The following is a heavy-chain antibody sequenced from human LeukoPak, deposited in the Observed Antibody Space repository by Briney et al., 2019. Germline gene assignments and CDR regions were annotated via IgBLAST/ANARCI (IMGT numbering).Heavy chain of an antibody. J-gene: IGHJ5*01. CDR2: ISSSSTTI. Sequence: GGSLRLSCAASGFTFSTYTMNWVRQAPGKGLEWVSYISSSSTTIYYADSVKGRFTISRDNAKNSLYLQMNSLRAEDTAVYYCTRVFDCWGQGALVTVSS. CDR3: TRVFDC. V-gene: IGHV3-48*01. CDR1: GFTFSTYT.